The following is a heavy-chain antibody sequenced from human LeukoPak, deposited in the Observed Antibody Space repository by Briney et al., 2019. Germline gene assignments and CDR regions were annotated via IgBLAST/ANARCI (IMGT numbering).Heavy chain of an antibody. CDR2: INSDGSST. CDR1: GFTFSSYA. Sequence: PGGSLRLSCAASGFTFSSYAMSWVRQAPGKGLVWVSRINSDGSSTRYADSVKGRFTISRDNAKNTLYLQMNSLRAEDTAVYYCARLYGGYGDYYFDYWGQGTLVTVSS. D-gene: IGHD4-17*01. J-gene: IGHJ4*02. CDR3: ARLYGGYGDYYFDY. V-gene: IGHV3-74*01.